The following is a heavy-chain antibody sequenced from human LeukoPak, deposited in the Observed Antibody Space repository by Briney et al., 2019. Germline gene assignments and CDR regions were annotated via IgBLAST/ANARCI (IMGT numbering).Heavy chain of an antibody. J-gene: IGHJ3*02. V-gene: IGHV1-8*03. CDR3: ARGSPKTVTTSLGAFDI. CDR1: GYTLTSYG. D-gene: IGHD4-11*01. CDR2: MNPNSGNT. Sequence: ASVKVSCKASGYTLTSYGISWVRQAPGQGLEWMGWMNPNSGNTGYAQKFQGRVTITRNTSISTAYMELSSLRSEDTAVYYCARGSPKTVTTSLGAFDIWGQGTMVTVSS.